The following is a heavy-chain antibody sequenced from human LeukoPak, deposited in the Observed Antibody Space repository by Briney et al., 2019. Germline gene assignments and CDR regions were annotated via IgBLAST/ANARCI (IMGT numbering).Heavy chain of an antibody. V-gene: IGHV3-23*01. J-gene: IGHJ4*02. CDR1: GFTLSSYE. D-gene: IGHD4-17*01. CDR3: AKKGLAVTTYYFDY. CDR2: VDYSGGDT. Sequence: GSLRLSCTASGFTLSSYEMSWIRQAPGKGLEWVSSVDYSGGDTHYADSVMGRFTISRDNSKNTLYLQMNSLRAEDTAVYYCAKKGLAVTTYYFDYWGQGTLVTVSS.